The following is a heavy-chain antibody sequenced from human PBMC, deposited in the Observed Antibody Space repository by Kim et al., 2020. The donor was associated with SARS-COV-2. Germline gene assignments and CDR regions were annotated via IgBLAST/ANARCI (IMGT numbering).Heavy chain of an antibody. CDR2: ISGSGSST. Sequence: GGSLRLSCAASGFTFSSYAMSWVRQAPGKGLEWVSAISGSGSSTYYADSVKGRFTISRDNSKNTLYLQMNSLRAEDTAVYYCAKDQSFGDYEDWFGPWGQGTLVTVSS. CDR3: AKDQSFGDYEDWFGP. V-gene: IGHV3-23*01. D-gene: IGHD4-17*01. J-gene: IGHJ5*02. CDR1: GFTFSSYA.